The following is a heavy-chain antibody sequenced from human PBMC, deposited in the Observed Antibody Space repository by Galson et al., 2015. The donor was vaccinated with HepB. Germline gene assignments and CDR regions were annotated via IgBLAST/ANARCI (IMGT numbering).Heavy chain of an antibody. V-gene: IGHV3-33*08. CDR2: IWYDGSNK. Sequence: SLRLSCAASGFTFSSYGMHWVRQAPGKGLEWVAVIWYDGSNKYYADSVKGRFTISRDNSKNTLYLQMNSLRAEDTAVYYCARDPRPRNYYDSSGSHLDYWGQGTLVTVSS. CDR3: ARDPRPRNYYDSSGSHLDY. J-gene: IGHJ4*02. D-gene: IGHD3-22*01. CDR1: GFTFSSYG.